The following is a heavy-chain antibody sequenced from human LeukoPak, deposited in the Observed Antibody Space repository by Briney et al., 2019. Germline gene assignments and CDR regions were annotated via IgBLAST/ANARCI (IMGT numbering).Heavy chain of an antibody. V-gene: IGHV3-11*04. CDR2: ISNSGSST. CDR3: ARGRDGHNSGAFDI. D-gene: IGHD5-24*01. J-gene: IGHJ3*02. Sequence: GGSLRLSCAASGFTFTDYYMSWIRQAPGKGLEWVSYISNSGSSTYYADSVKGRFTISRDIAKNSLYLQMNGLRAEDTAVYSCARGRDGHNSGAFDIWGQGTMVTVSS. CDR1: GFTFTDYY.